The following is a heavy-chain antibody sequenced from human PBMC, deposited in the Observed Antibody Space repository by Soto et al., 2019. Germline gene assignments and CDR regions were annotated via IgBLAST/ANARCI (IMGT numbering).Heavy chain of an antibody. J-gene: IGHJ4*02. CDR1: GFSLSTSGVG. D-gene: IGHD2-15*01. V-gene: IGHV2-5*02. CDR2: IYWDDDK. Sequence: QITLKESGPTLVKPTQTLTLTCTFSGFSLSTSGVGVGWIRQPPGKTLEWLALIYWDDDKRYSPSLKSRLTTTKDTSKNQVVLTMTNMHPLDPATYYCAHRPSYCSGGSCYSGFDYWRQGTLVTVSS. CDR3: AHRPSYCSGGSCYSGFDY.